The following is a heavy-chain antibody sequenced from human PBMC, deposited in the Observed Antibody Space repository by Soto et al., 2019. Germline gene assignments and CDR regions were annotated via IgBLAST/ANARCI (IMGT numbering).Heavy chain of an antibody. CDR1: GADINTYS. D-gene: IGHD6-19*01. Sequence: KPSETLSLTCSVSGADINTYSWTWIRQPAGKGLEWIGRIYTSASINYNPSLKGRVTLSVDTSTNQVSLRLASVTAADTAIYYCARDREAGYNFYYGMDVWGQGTMVTVSS. V-gene: IGHV4-4*07. J-gene: IGHJ6*02. CDR3: ARDREAGYNFYYGMDV. CDR2: IYTSASI.